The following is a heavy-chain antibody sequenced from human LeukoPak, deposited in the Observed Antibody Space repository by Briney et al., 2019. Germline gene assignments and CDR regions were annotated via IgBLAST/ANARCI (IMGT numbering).Heavy chain of an antibody. Sequence: SETLSLTCAVYGGSFSGYYWSWIRQPPGKGLEWIGEINHSGSTNYNPSLKSRVTISVDTSKDQFSLKLSSVTAADTAVYYCAKGQRRWLPKGFDYLGQGTLVTVSS. CDR3: AKGQRRWLPKGFDY. V-gene: IGHV4-34*01. J-gene: IGHJ4*02. CDR1: GGSFSGYY. CDR2: INHSGST. D-gene: IGHD5-24*01.